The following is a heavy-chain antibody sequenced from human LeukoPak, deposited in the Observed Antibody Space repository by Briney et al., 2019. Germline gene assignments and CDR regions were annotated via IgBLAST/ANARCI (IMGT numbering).Heavy chain of an antibody. J-gene: IGHJ6*03. V-gene: IGHV4-59*01. CDR3: AREKVKLYDSSGYYFPASYMDV. Sequence: SETLSLTCTVSGGSISSYYWSWIRQPPGKGLEWIGYIYYSGSTNYNPSLKSRVTISVDTSKNQFSLKLSSVTAADTAVYYCAREKVKLYDSSGYYFPASYMDVWGKGTTVTVSS. CDR1: GGSISSYY. CDR2: IYYSGST. D-gene: IGHD3-22*01.